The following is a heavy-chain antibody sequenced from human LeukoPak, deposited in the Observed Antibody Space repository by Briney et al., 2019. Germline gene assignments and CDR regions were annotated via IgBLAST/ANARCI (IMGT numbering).Heavy chain of an antibody. Sequence: GGSLRLSCAASGFTFTTYWMSWVRQAPGKGLEWVANIKHDGSEKYYVDSVKGRFTISRDNAKNLLYLEMNSLSVEDTAVYYCARDRYFSYWGQGTLVTVSS. CDR2: IKHDGSEK. V-gene: IGHV3-7*01. CDR3: ARDRYFSY. CDR1: GFTFTTYW. D-gene: IGHD3-16*02. J-gene: IGHJ4*02.